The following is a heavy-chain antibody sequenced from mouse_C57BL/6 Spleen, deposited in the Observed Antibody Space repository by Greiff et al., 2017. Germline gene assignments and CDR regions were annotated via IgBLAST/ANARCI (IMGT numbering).Heavy chain of an antibody. CDR2: INPSTGGT. Sequence: VQLQQSGPELVKPGASVKISCKASGYSFTGYYMNWVKQSPEKSLEWIGEINPSTGGTTYNQTFKAKATLTVDKSSSTAYMQLKSLTSEDSAVYYCARKETYYGSSPFDYWGQGTTLTVSS. CDR3: ARKETYYGSSPFDY. CDR1: GYSFTGYY. V-gene: IGHV1-42*01. D-gene: IGHD1-1*01. J-gene: IGHJ2*01.